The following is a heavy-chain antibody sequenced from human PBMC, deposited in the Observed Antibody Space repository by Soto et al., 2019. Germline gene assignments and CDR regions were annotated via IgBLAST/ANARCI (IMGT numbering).Heavy chain of an antibody. D-gene: IGHD6-6*01. CDR3: AKDLGSSSLNWFDP. V-gene: IGHV3-23*01. J-gene: IGHJ5*02. CDR1: GFTFASHA. CDR2: ITDSGGRT. Sequence: PGGSLRLSCAASGFTFASHAMNWVRQAPGKGLQWVSTITDSGGRTYYADSVKGRFTISRDNSKNTLSLQMNNLRAEDTAIYYCAKDLGSSSLNWFDPWGPGTLVTVSS.